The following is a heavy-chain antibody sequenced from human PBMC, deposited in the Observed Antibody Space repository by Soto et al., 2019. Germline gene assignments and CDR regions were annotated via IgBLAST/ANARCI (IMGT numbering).Heavy chain of an antibody. CDR2: IYYSGIT. Sequence: LRETLSLTCTVSGGSISSSSYYWGWIRQPPGKGLEWIGNIYYSGITYYNPSLKSRVTISVDTSKNQFSLQLTSVTAADTAVYYCARMPTNSGFDPWGQGTQVTVSS. D-gene: IGHD1-1*01. CDR3: ARMPTNSGFDP. CDR1: GGSISSSSYY. V-gene: IGHV4-39*01. J-gene: IGHJ5*02.